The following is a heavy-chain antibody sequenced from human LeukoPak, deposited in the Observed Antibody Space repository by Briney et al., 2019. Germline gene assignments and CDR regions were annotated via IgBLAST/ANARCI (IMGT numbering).Heavy chain of an antibody. J-gene: IGHJ4*02. Sequence: SETLSLTCAVYGGSFSGYYWSWIRQPSGKGLEWIGEINHSGSTNYSPSLKSRVTISVDTSKNQFSLKLSSVTAADTAVYYCARAEDFSGNSSGPRDFDYWGQGTLVTVSS. CDR1: GGSFSGYY. V-gene: IGHV4-34*01. D-gene: IGHD6-19*01. CDR2: INHSGST. CDR3: ARAEDFSGNSSGPRDFDY.